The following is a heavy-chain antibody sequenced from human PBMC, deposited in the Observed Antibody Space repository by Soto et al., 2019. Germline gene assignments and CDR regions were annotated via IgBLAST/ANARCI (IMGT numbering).Heavy chain of an antibody. D-gene: IGHD5-12*01. Sequence: QVQLQESGPGLVKPSETLSLTCTVSGGTISSYYWSWIRQPPGKGLECIGYIYYSGSTNYNPSLKSRVTIAVDTSKHQCSLKLSSVTAADTAVYYCARRLYDFSATMDVWGQGTTVTVSS. V-gene: IGHV4-59*01. CDR2: IYYSGST. J-gene: IGHJ6*02. CDR3: ARRLYDFSATMDV. CDR1: GGTISSYY.